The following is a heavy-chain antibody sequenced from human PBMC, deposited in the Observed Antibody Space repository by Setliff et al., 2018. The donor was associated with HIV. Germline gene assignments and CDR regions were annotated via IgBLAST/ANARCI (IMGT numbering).Heavy chain of an antibody. D-gene: IGHD2-15*01. CDR1: GFTFSSHW. CDR2: INSDGSST. V-gene: IGHV3-74*01. J-gene: IGHJ4*02. Sequence: GGSLRLSCAASGFTFSSHWMHWVRQAPGKGLVWVSRINSDGSSTAYADSVKGRFTISRDNSKNTLYLQMNSLRAGDTAVYYCASGEGWLNYWGQGTLVTVSS. CDR3: ASGEGWLNY.